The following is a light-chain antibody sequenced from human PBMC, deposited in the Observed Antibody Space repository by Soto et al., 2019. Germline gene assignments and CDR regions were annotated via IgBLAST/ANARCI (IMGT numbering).Light chain of an antibody. Sequence: EIVLTQSPATLSLSPGERATLSCRASQSVSSYLAWYQQKPGQAPRLLIYDASNRATGIPARFSGSGSGTDFSLTIGSRVPDDFADCYCQQRSNWPFPCGHGPRPEIK. CDR3: QQRSNWPFP. J-gene: IGKJ5*01. V-gene: IGKV3-11*01. CDR1: QSVSSY. CDR2: DAS.